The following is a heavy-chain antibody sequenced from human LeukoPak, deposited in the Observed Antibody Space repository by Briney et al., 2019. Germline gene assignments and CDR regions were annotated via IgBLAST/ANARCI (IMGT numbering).Heavy chain of an antibody. CDR1: GDSVSSNSAA. J-gene: IGHJ4*02. CDR3: ARNGVNSGYTAFDY. V-gene: IGHV6-1*01. Sequence: SQTLSLTCAISGDSVSSNSAAWNWIRQSPSRGLEWLGRTYYRSKWYNDYAVSVKSRITINPDTSKNQFSLKLSSVTAADTAVHYCARNGVNSGYTAFDYWGQGTLVTVSS. CDR2: TYYRSKWYN. D-gene: IGHD3-22*01.